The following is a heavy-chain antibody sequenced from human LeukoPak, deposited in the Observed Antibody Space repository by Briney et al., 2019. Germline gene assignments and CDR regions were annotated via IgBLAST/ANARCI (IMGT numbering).Heavy chain of an antibody. J-gene: IGHJ4*02. CDR3: ARLSTGGYYYGSGFDY. Sequence: ASVKVPCKASGGTFSSYGISWVRQAPGQGLEWMGGIIPSFGTANYAQKFQGKVTITADESTSTAYMELSSLRSEDTAVYYCARLSTGGYYYGSGFDYLGQGTLVTVSS. CDR2: IIPSFGTA. CDR1: GGTFSSYG. D-gene: IGHD3-10*01. V-gene: IGHV1-69*13.